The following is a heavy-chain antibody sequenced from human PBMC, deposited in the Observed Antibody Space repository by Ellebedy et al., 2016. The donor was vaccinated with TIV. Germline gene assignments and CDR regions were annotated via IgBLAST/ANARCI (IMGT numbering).Heavy chain of an antibody. J-gene: IGHJ4*02. V-gene: IGHV3-23*01. CDR1: GFTFSSYA. CDR3: AKVKGPITMVRGVIFAGSFDY. Sequence: GESLKISXAASGFTFSSYAMSWVRQAPGKGLEWVSAISGSGGSTYYADSVKGRFTISRDNSKNTLYLQMNSLRAEDTAVYYCAKVKGPITMVRGVIFAGSFDYWGQGTLVTVSS. CDR2: ISGSGGST. D-gene: IGHD3-10*01.